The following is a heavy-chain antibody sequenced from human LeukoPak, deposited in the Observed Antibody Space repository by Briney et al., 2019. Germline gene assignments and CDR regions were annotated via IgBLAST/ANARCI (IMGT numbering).Heavy chain of an antibody. D-gene: IGHD6-13*01. CDR2: ISGSGGST. V-gene: IGHV3-23*01. CDR1: GFTFSSYA. CDR3: AKAPIAALNYYFDY. Sequence: QPGGSLRLSCAASGFTFSSYAMSWVRQAPGKGLEWVSAISGSGGSTYYADSVKGRLTISRDNSKNTLYLQMNSLRAEDTAVYYCAKAPIAALNYYFDYWGQGTLVTVSS. J-gene: IGHJ4*02.